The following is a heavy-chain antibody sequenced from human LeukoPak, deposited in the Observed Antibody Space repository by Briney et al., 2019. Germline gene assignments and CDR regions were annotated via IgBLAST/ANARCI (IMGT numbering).Heavy chain of an antibody. CDR1: GFTFSSYA. CDR2: ISYDGSNK. Sequence: GGSLRLSCAASGFTFSSYAMHWVRQAPGKGLEWVAVISYDGSNKYYADSVKGRFTISRDNSKNTLYLQMNSLRAEDTAVYYCARVALDYYGSGSYWGIFDYWGQETLVTVSS. CDR3: ARVALDYYGSGSYWGIFDY. V-gene: IGHV3-30*04. D-gene: IGHD3-10*01. J-gene: IGHJ4*02.